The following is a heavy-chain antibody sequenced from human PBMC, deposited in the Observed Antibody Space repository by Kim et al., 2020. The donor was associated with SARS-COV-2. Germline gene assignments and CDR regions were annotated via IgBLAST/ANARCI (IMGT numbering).Heavy chain of an antibody. V-gene: IGHV3-23*01. J-gene: IGHJ4*02. CDR1: GFTFSSYA. Sequence: GGSLRLSCAASGFTFSSYAMSWVRQAPGKGLEWVSAISGSGGSTYYADSVKGRFTISRDNSKNTLYLQMNSLRAEDTAVYYCAKGRGDSSGSSPPPFDYWGQGTLVTVSS. D-gene: IGHD3-22*01. CDR2: ISGSGGST. CDR3: AKGRGDSSGSSPPPFDY.